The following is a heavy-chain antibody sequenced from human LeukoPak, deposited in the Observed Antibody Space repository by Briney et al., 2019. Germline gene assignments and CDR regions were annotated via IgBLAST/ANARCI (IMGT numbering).Heavy chain of an antibody. CDR2: IYGSGIT. D-gene: IGHD3-22*01. CDR3: ARLKFYDSTGYSPGYYMDV. V-gene: IGHV4-4*07. CDR1: GGSIISNY. J-gene: IGHJ6*03. Sequence: SETLSYTCTVSGGSIISNYWSWIRQSAGTGLEWIGRIYGSGITDYNPSLKSRVTMSLDTSRKQFSLRLTSVTAADTAVYYCARLKFYDSTGYSPGYYMDVRGKGTAVSVFS.